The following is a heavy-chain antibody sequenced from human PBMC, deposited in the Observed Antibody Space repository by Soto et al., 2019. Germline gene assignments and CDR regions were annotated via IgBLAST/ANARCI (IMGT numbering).Heavy chain of an antibody. J-gene: IGHJ4*02. CDR2: INHGGNS. V-gene: IGHV4-34*01. Sequence: QVQLQQWGAGLLKPSETLSLRCAVYGGSLSDYSWTWIRQSPGKGLEWIGEINHGGNSKYNPSLKSRVTLSVDKSKNQLSLILTAVTAADTAVYHCARGGGDTGYFFDYWGQGTLVTVSS. D-gene: IGHD5-12*01. CDR1: GGSLSDYS. CDR3: ARGGGDTGYFFDY.